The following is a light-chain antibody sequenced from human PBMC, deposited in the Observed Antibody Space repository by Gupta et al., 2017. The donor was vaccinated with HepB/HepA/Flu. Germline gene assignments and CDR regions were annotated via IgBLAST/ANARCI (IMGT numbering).Light chain of an antibody. J-gene: IGKJ4*01. CDR2: GAS. V-gene: IGKV3-20*01. CDR1: QSVSSSY. Sequence: EIVLTQSPGTLSWSPGERATLSCRASQSVSSSYLAWYQQKPVQAPRLLIYGASSRATGIPDRFSGSGAGTDFTLTSIRRETEDFAVYYCQQYGSSPHFGGGTKVEIK. CDR3: QQYGSSPH.